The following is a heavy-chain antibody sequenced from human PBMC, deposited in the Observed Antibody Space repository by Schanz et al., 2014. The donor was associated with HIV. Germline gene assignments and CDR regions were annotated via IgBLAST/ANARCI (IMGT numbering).Heavy chain of an antibody. CDR2: ITNSGNRM. J-gene: IGHJ5*01. CDR1: GLTFNSFG. Sequence: DVQLVESGGGLEQPGGSLRLSCAASGLTFNSFGIHWVRQAPGKGLEWISYITNSGNRMNYADSVKGRFTTSRDNAKNSLYLQMNTLRADDTAVYYCARDKSNLGMDSWGQGTLVTVSS. V-gene: IGHV3-48*04. CDR3: ARDKSNLGMDS.